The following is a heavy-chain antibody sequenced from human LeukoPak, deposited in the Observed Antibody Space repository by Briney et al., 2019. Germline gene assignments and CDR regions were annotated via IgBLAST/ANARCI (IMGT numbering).Heavy chain of an antibody. Sequence: SVKVSCKASGGTFSSYAISWVRQAPGQGLEWMGGIIPIFGTANYAQKFQGRVTITTDESTSTAYMELNSLRAEDTAVYYCARDGYCSGGSCLTLFDYWGQGTLVTVSS. J-gene: IGHJ4*02. CDR2: IIPIFGTA. CDR3: ARDGYCSGGSCLTLFDY. D-gene: IGHD2-15*01. V-gene: IGHV1-69*05. CDR1: GGTFSSYA.